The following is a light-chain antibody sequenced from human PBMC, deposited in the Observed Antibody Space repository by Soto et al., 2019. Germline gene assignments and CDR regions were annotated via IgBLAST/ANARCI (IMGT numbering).Light chain of an antibody. CDR1: SSDGGGYNY. J-gene: IGLJ1*01. CDR3: SSYTIRSTSYV. Sequence: QSVLTQPASVSGSPGQSISISCSGTSSDGGGYNYVSWYQQYPGKAPKLLIYDVTYRPSGVSTRFSGSKSGNTASLTISGLQAEDEADYYCSSYTIRSTSYVFGTGTKLTVL. V-gene: IGLV2-14*01. CDR2: DVT.